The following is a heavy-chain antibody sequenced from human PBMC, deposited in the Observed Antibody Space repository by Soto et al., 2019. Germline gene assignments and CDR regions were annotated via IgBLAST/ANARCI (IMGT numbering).Heavy chain of an antibody. D-gene: IGHD3-9*01. Sequence: PGGSLRLSCAASGFTFSSYAMSWVRQAPGKGLEWVSAISGSGGSTYYADSVKGRFTISRDNSKNTLYLQMNSLRAEDTAVYYCANGPVRAQDWFPYYFDYWGQGTLVTVSS. J-gene: IGHJ4*02. CDR2: ISGSGGST. V-gene: IGHV3-23*01. CDR1: GFTFSSYA. CDR3: ANGPVRAQDWFPYYFDY.